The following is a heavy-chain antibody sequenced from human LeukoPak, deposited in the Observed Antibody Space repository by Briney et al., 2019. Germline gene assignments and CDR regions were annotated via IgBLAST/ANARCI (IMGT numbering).Heavy chain of an antibody. CDR1: GFTFSGSA. CDR3: TRLTAIDDY. CDR2: IRNKANSYAT. D-gene: IGHD5-18*01. V-gene: IGHV3-73*01. J-gene: IGHJ4*02. Sequence: GGSLRLSCAASGFTFSGSAMHWVRQASGKGLEWVGRIRNKANSYATAYAASVKGSFTISRDDSKNMTYLQMNSLKTEDTAVYYCTRLTAIDDYWGQGTLVTVSS.